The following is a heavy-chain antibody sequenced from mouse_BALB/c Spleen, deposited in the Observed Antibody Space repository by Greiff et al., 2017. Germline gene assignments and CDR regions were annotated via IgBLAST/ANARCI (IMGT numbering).Heavy chain of an antibody. Sequence: EVQLLQSGPELVKPGASVKLSCTASGYSFTGYSMHWVKQSPVKSLEWIGCINPYNGATSYNQNFKDKASFTVDKASSIDNMVLHSLTSEDSAIYNYDRESDNDAMDYWGQGTPVTVSA. CDR2: INPYNGAT. D-gene: IGHD1-3*01. CDR1: GYSFTGYS. J-gene: IGHJ4*01. CDR3: DRESDNDAMDY. V-gene: IGHV1-26*01.